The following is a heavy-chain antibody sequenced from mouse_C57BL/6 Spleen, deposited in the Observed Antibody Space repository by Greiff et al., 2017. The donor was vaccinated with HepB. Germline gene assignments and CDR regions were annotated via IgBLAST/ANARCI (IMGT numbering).Heavy chain of an antibody. CDR3: ARTGTTVPFPSWFAY. CDR1: GYAFTNYL. J-gene: IGHJ3*01. CDR2: INPGSGGT. V-gene: IGHV1-54*01. D-gene: IGHD1-1*01. Sequence: QVQLQQSGAELVRPGTSVKVSCKASGYAFTNYLIEWVKQRPGQGLEWIGVINPGSGGTNYNEKFKGKATLTADKSSSTAYMQLSSLKSEESAVYFCARTGTTVPFPSWFAYWGQGTLVTVSA.